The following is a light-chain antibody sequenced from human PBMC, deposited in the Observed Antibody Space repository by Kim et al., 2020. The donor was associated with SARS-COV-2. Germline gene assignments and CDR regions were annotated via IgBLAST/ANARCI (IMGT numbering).Light chain of an antibody. CDR1: QDIRND. V-gene: IGKV1-6*01. CDR3: LQDYSYPRT. CDR2: GAS. J-gene: IGKJ1*01. Sequence: ASVGDRVTITCRASQDIRNDLGWYQHKSGQSPKVLIYGASTLQSGVPSRFSGSGSGTDFTLTISSLQPEDFATYYCLQDYSYPRTFGQGTKVDIK.